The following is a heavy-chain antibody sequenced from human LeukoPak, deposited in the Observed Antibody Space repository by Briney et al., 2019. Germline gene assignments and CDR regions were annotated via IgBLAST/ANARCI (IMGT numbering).Heavy chain of an antibody. D-gene: IGHD3-16*02. Sequence: GGSLRLSCAAAGVTFSSYWMSWVRQAPGKGLEWVANIKQDGSEKYYVDSVKGRFTISRDNAKNSLYLQMNSLRAEDTAVYYCARRGVWGSYRCFDYWGQGTLVTVSS. CDR3: ARRGVWGSYRCFDY. CDR2: IKQDGSEK. J-gene: IGHJ4*02. CDR1: GVTFSSYW. V-gene: IGHV3-7*01.